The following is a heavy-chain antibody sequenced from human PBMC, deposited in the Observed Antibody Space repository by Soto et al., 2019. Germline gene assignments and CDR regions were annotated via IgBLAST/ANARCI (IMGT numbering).Heavy chain of an antibody. J-gene: IGHJ4*02. CDR3: ARLFGIVGATYYFDY. CDR2: IDWDNDK. V-gene: IGHV2-70*04. Sequence: SGHTLVNLTQTLTLTCTFSGFSLSTSGLRVGWIREPPGKALEWLARIDWDNDKFYSTSLKTRLTVSKYTSKNQVVLTMTNMAPLDTATYYGARLFGIVGATYYFDYWGQGTLVTVSS. CDR1: GFSLSTSGLR. D-gene: IGHD1-26*01.